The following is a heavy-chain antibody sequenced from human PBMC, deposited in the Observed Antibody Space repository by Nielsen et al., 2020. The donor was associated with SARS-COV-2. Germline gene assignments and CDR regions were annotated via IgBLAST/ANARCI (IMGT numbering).Heavy chain of an antibody. J-gene: IGHJ6*02. CDR1: GFTFSSYA. Sequence: GGSLRLSCAASGFTFSSYAMSWVRQAPGKGLEWVANIKQDGSEKYYVDSVKGRFTISRDNAKNSLYLQMNSLRAEDTALYYCAKVDGMDVWGQGTTVTVSS. V-gene: IGHV3-7*03. CDR3: AKVDGMDV. CDR2: IKQDGSEK.